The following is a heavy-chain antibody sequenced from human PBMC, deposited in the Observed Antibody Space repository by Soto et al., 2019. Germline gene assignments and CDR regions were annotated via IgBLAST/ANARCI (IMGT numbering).Heavy chain of an antibody. D-gene: IGHD5-12*01. CDR3: VRVPTGGYAFSLDDY. CDR2: INSDGSST. CDR1: GFTFSSYW. J-gene: IGHJ4*02. V-gene: IGHV3-74*01. Sequence: EVQLVESGGGLVQPGGSLRLSCAASGFTFSSYWMHWVRQAPGKGLVWVSRINSDGSSTTYADSVKGRFTISRDNAKNTLHMQMNSLRAEATAVYYCVRVPTGGYAFSLDDYWGQGTLVTVSS.